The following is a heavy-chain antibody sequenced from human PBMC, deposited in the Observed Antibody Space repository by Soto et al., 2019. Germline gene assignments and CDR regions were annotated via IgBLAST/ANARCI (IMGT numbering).Heavy chain of an antibody. V-gene: IGHV4-31*03. J-gene: IGHJ5*02. Sequence: PSETLSLTGTVSGGSISSGSFYWSWILQSPGKGLEWIGYIYYSGSTYYNPSLKSRVTISVDTSNNQFSLKLRFVTAADTAVYYCAREAVAYYDSGSYNWFDPWGQG. CDR3: AREAVAYYDSGSYNWFDP. CDR2: IYYSGST. D-gene: IGHD3-10*01. CDR1: GGSISSGSFY.